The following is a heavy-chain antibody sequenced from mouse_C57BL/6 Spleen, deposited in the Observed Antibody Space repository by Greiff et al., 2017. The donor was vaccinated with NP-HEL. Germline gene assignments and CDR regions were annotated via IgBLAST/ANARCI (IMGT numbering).Heavy chain of an antibody. CDR1: GYAFSSYW. V-gene: IGHV1-80*01. CDR2: IYPGDGDT. J-gene: IGHJ2*01. D-gene: IGHD1-1*01. CDR3: ARSGYYGTHDY. Sequence: QVQLKESGAELVKPGASVKISCKASGYAFSSYWMNWVKQRPGKGLEWIGQIYPGDGDTNYNGKFKGKATLTADKSSSTAYMQLSSLTSEDSAVYFCARSGYYGTHDYWGQGTTLTVSS.